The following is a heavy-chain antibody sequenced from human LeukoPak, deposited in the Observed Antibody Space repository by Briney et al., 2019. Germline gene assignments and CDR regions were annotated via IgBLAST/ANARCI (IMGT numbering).Heavy chain of an antibody. J-gene: IGHJ4*02. Sequence: AESLRLSCAAYAVTFTTYAMSWDRHAHRKGLEWVSGILNSGGSEYFADAVKGRFTISRDNSKNTLYLQMNSLRAEDTAVDYCAEYYYYDSSGYQQYYFDYWGQGTLVTVSS. D-gene: IGHD3-22*01. CDR3: AEYYYYDSSGYQQYYFDY. V-gene: IGHV3-23*01. CDR1: AVTFTTYA. CDR2: ILNSGGSE.